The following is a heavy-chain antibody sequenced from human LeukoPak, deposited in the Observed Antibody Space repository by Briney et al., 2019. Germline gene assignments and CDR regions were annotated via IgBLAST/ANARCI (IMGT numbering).Heavy chain of an antibody. CDR1: GFTFSSYA. J-gene: IGHJ4*02. V-gene: IGHV3-23*01. Sequence: PGGSLRLSCAASGFTFSSYAMSWVRQAPGKGLEWVSAISGSGGSTYYADSVKGRFTISRDNSKNTLYLQMNSLRAEDTAVYYCATLTRGGGSYYLSLDYWGQGTLVTVSS. D-gene: IGHD1-26*01. CDR2: ISGSGGST. CDR3: ATLTRGGGSYYLSLDY.